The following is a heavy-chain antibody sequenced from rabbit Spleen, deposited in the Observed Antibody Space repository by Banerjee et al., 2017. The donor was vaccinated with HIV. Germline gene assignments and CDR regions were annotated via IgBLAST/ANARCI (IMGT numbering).Heavy chain of an antibody. Sequence: LEESGGGLVKPGGTLTLTCTVSGFSFSSNWICWVRQAPGKGLEWIACIDTSDGDTDYANWPKGRFTIPKTSSTTVTLQMTSLTAADTATYFCARNYVNAFDPWGQGTLVTVS. J-gene: IGHJ2*01. CDR1: GFSFSSNW. D-gene: IGHD1-1*01. V-gene: IGHV1S45*01. CDR2: IDTSDGDT. CDR3: ARNYVNAFDP.